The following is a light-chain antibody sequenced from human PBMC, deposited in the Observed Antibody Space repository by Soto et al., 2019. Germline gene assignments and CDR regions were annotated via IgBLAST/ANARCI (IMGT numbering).Light chain of an antibody. Sequence: QSVLTQPPSVSAAPGQKVTISCSGSSSNIANNYVSWYQQLPGTAPKLLIYDNNKRPSGIPDRFSGSKSGTSATLGITGLQTGDEADYYCGMWDSSLSTGVFGGGTKLTVL. V-gene: IGLV1-51*01. J-gene: IGLJ3*02. CDR2: DNN. CDR1: SSNIANNY. CDR3: GMWDSSLSTGV.